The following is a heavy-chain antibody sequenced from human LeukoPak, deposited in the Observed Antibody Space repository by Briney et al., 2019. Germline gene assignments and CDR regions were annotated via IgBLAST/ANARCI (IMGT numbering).Heavy chain of an antibody. CDR2: ISSNGGNT. Sequence: GGSLRLSCSASGFTFSSYAIHWVRQAPGKGLEYVSGISSNGGNTYNANSLKGRITISRDNSKNTVDLQMSSLRAEDTAVYYCVKRTGLYFDYWGQGTLVTVSS. V-gene: IGHV3-64D*09. J-gene: IGHJ4*02. D-gene: IGHD7-27*01. CDR1: GFTFSSYA. CDR3: VKRTGLYFDY.